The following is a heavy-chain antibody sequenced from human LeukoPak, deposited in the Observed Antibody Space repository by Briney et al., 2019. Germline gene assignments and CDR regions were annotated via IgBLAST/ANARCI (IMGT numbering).Heavy chain of an antibody. V-gene: IGHV3-7*03. Sequence: GGSLRLSCAASGFTFTTYWMSWVRQAPGKGLEWVANIKQDGTERYYVDSVKGRFTISRDNVKNSLYLQMNSLRAEETAVYYCAKERSRGGDCLDYWGQGTLVTVSS. CDR1: GFTFTTYW. CDR2: IKQDGTER. CDR3: AKERSRGGDCLDY. D-gene: IGHD2-21*02. J-gene: IGHJ4*02.